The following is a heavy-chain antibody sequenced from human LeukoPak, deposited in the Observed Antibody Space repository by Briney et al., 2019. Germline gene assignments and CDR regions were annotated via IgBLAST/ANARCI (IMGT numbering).Heavy chain of an antibody. V-gene: IGHV4-59*01. CDR1: GGSISSYY. CDR2: VYYSGST. J-gene: IGHJ4*02. Sequence: SETLSLTCTVSGGSISSYYWSWIRQPPGKGLEWIGYVYYSGSTNYNPSLKSRVTISVDTSKNQFSLKLSSVTAADTAVYYCARGISTLDYWGQGTLVTVSS. CDR3: ARGISTLDY. D-gene: IGHD2-15*01.